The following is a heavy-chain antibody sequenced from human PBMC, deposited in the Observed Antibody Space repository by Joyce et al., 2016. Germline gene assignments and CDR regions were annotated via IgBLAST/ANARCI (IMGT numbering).Heavy chain of an antibody. Sequence: EVHLAEAGGGIVQPGGSLRLSCVASGFSFSDYWMYWVRQVPGKGPIWVSQINKDGSSTTYADSVKGRFTVSRDNAKNTLYLQLSSLTVDDMSLYYCARGYTSGSIDYWGRGAPVIVSS. CDR3: ARGYTSGSIDY. D-gene: IGHD3-16*01. J-gene: IGHJ4*02. CDR1: GFSFSDYW. V-gene: IGHV3-74*01. CDR2: INKDGSST.